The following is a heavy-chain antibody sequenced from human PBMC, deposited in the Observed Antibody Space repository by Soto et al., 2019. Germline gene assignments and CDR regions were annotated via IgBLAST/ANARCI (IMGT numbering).Heavy chain of an antibody. D-gene: IGHD1-1*01. CDR2: FSPSGDFI. V-gene: IGHV3-21*06. CDR3: ARDHQLGPCMEV. J-gene: IGHJ6*02. CDR1: GFSINSYN. Sequence: GGSLRLSCAASGFSINSYNMNWVRRAPGKGLQWVSSFSPSGDFIYYTDSVRGRFTISRDSANNLLFLQMNSLRVEDTAVYYCARDHQLGPCMEVWGQGTTVTVSS.